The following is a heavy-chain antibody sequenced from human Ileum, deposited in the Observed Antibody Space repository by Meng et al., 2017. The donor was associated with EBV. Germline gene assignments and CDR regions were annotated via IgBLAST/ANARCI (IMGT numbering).Heavy chain of an antibody. CDR2: IYHSGST. CDR3: ANRRPASGPLGDY. D-gene: IGHD2-2*01. CDR1: GASISSTNW. V-gene: IGHV4-4*02. Sequence: QVPVQGVGPGLPKPSATLALTCAVSGASISSTNWWSWVRQPPGKGLEWIGDIYHSGSTNYNPSLKSRVTISIDASKNQFSLKVTSVTAADTAMYYCANRRPASGPLGDYWGQGTLVTVSS. J-gene: IGHJ4*02.